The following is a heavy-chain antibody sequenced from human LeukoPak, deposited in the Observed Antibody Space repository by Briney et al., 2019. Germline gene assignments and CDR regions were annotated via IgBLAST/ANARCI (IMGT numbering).Heavy chain of an antibody. V-gene: IGHV1-2*02. J-gene: IGHJ4*02. D-gene: IGHD3-3*01. CDR2: INPNSGGT. CDR1: GYTFTGYY. CDR3: ARAIFGVVIPHFDY. Sequence: GASVKVSCKASGYTFTGYYMHWVRQAPGQGLEWMGWINPNSGGTNYAQKFQGRVTMTRDTSISTAYMELSRLRSDDTAVYYCARAIFGVVIPHFDYWGQGTLVTVSS.